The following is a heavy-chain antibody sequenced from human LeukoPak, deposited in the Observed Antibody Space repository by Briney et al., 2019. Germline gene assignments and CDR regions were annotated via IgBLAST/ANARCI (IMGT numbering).Heavy chain of an antibody. J-gene: IGHJ6*03. V-gene: IGHV4-4*07. CDR2: IFISGGT. Sequence: GSLRLSCAASGFTFSSYAMSWIRQPAGKGLEWIGRIFISGGTNYNPSLRSRVTMSLDTSKNQFSLKLYSVTAADTAVYYCARGGSTLHSAGGHDIEFYYYYYMDVWGKGTTVTISS. CDR3: ARGGSTLHSAGGHDIEFYYYYYMDV. D-gene: IGHD3-9*01. CDR1: GFTFSSYA.